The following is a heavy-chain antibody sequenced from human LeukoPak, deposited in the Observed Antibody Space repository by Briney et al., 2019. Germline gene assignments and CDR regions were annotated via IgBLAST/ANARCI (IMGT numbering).Heavy chain of an antibody. CDR3: ARERYSYGYYVLDY. V-gene: IGHV4-4*07. CDR2: IYISGST. D-gene: IGHD5-18*01. Sequence: SETLSLTCTVSGGSISSYYWNWIRQPAGKGLEWIGRIYISGSTNYNPSLNSRVTMSVDTSKNQFSLKLSSVTAADTAVYYCARERYSYGYYVLDYWGQGTLVTVSS. CDR1: GGSISSYY. J-gene: IGHJ4*02.